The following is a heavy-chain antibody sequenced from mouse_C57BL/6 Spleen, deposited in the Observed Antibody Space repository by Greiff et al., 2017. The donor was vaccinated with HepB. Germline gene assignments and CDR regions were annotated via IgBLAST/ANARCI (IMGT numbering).Heavy chain of an antibody. D-gene: IGHD1-1*01. CDR3: AREGYYGSNAY. CDR1: GYTFTSYW. V-gene: IGHV1-64*01. Sequence: VQLQQPGAELVKPGASVKLSCKASGYTFTSYWMHWVKQRPGQGLEWIGMIHPNSGSTNYNEKFKSKATLTVDKSSSTAYMQLSSLTSEDSAVYYCAREGYYGSNAYWGQGTLVTVSA. CDR2: IHPNSGST. J-gene: IGHJ3*01.